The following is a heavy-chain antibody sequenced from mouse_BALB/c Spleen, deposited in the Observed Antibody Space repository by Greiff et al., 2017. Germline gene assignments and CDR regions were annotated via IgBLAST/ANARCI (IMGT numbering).Heavy chain of an antibody. CDR2: INPSNGGT. J-gene: IGHJ2*01. CDR1: GYTFTSYY. CDR3: TRGARRHYFDY. Sequence: QVQLQQSGAELVKPGASVKLSCKASGYTFTSYYMYWVKQRPGQGLEWIGEINPSNGGTNFNEKFKSKATLTVDKSSSTAYMQLSSLTSEDSAVYYCTRGARRHYFDYWGQGTTLRVSS. V-gene: IGHV1S81*02.